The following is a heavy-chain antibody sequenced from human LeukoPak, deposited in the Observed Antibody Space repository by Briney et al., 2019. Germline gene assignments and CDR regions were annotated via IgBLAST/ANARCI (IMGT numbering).Heavy chain of an antibody. J-gene: IGHJ4*02. V-gene: IGHV3-23*01. CDR3: ARGGYYGSGRYYFDS. Sequence: GGSLRLSCAASGFTVSNYGLSWVRQAPGKGLEWDSAISNGGDTTYYADSVKGRFTISRDNAKNTLHLQMNSLRAEDTAVYYCARGGYYGSGRYYFDSWGQGTLVTVSS. CDR1: GFTVSNYG. D-gene: IGHD3-3*01. CDR2: ISNGGDTT.